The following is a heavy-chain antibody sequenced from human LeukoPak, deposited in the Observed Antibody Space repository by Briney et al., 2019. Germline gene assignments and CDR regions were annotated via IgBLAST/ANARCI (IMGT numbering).Heavy chain of an antibody. Sequence: GGSLRLSCAASGFTFSSFAMSWVRQAPGKGLEWVSGISGNGGTTYYADSVKGRFTISRDNSKNSLNLEMNSLRAEDTAIYFCGKAKGGWYFDYWGQGTLVTVSS. D-gene: IGHD6-19*01. V-gene: IGHV3-23*01. CDR1: GFTFSSFA. J-gene: IGHJ4*02. CDR3: GKAKGGWYFDY. CDR2: ISGNGGTT.